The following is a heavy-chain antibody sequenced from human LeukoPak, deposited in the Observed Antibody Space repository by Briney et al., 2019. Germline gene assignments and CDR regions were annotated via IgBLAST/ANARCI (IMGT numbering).Heavy chain of an antibody. CDR2: ITWDGGST. Sequence: PGGSLRLSCAASGFTFSDYYMSWIRQAPGKGLEWISLITWDGGSTSYAESVKGRFTISRDNNKNSLFLQMNSLRPEDTALYYCAKDLVRGSTFYFDYWGLGTPVTVSS. J-gene: IGHJ4*02. V-gene: IGHV3-43D*03. CDR3: AKDLVRGSTFYFDY. D-gene: IGHD3-10*01. CDR1: GFTFSDYY.